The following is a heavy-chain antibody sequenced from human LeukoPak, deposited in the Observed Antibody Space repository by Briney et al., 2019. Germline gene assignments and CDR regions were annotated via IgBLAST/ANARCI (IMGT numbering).Heavy chain of an antibody. CDR3: ARGGYDFWSGYSVPGEWFDP. CDR2: INPNSGGT. V-gene: IGHV1-2*02. J-gene: IGHJ5*02. D-gene: IGHD3-3*01. CDR1: GYTFTGYY. Sequence: ASVKVSCKASGYTFTGYYMHWVRQAPGQGLEWMGWINPNSGGTNYAQKFQGRVTMTRDTPISTAYMELSRLRSDDTAVYYCARGGYDFWSGYSVPGEWFDPWGQGTLVTVSS.